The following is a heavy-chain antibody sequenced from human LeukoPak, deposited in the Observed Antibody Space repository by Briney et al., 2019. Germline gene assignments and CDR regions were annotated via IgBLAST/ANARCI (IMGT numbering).Heavy chain of an antibody. Sequence: GGSLRLSCAASGFTFSDYYMSWIRQAPGKGLEWDSYISSSGSTIYYADSVKGRFTVSRDNAKNSLYLQMNSLRAEDTAVYYCARNIGGINYDYVWGSYRFRFDPWGQGTLVTVSS. CDR1: GFTFSDYY. CDR2: ISSSGSTI. V-gene: IGHV3-11*04. J-gene: IGHJ5*02. CDR3: ARNIGGINYDYVWGSYRFRFDP. D-gene: IGHD3-16*02.